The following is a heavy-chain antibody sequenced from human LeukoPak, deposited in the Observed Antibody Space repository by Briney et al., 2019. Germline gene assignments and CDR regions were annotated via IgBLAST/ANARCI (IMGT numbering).Heavy chain of an antibody. J-gene: IGHJ4*02. CDR1: GFTFSSYS. Sequence: GGSLRLSCAASGFTFSSYSMNWVRQAPGKGLEWVSSISSSSSYIYYADSVKGRFTISRDNAKNSLYLQMNSLRAEDTAVYYCARDCSGGSCLEYWGQGTLVTVSS. CDR2: ISSSSSYI. CDR3: ARDCSGGSCLEY. D-gene: IGHD2-15*01. V-gene: IGHV3-21*01.